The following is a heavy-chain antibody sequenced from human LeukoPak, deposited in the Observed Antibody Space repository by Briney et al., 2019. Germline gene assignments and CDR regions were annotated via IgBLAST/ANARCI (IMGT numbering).Heavy chain of an antibody. J-gene: IGHJ4*02. Sequence: SETLSLTCAVYGGSFSGYYWSWIRQPPGKGLEWIGEINHSGSANYNPSLKSRVTISVDTSKNQFSLKLSSVTAADTAVYYCARGNFRRITMVRGVRRHEAKFDYWGQGTLVSVSS. CDR1: GGSFSGYY. D-gene: IGHD3-10*01. V-gene: IGHV4-34*01. CDR3: ARGNFRRITMVRGVRRHEAKFDY. CDR2: INHSGSA.